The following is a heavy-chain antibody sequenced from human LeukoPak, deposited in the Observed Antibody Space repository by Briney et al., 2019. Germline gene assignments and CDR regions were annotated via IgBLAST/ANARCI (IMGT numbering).Heavy chain of an antibody. Sequence: SETLSLTCTVSGGSINSYYWGWIRQPPGKGLEWIGHIYYSGSTNYNPSLKTRVTISVDTSKNQFSLKLSSVTAADTAVYYCANSRDGYNTFDYWGQGTLVTVSS. CDR1: GGSINSYY. J-gene: IGHJ4*02. V-gene: IGHV4-59*01. CDR2: IYYSGST. CDR3: ANSRDGYNTFDY. D-gene: IGHD5-24*01.